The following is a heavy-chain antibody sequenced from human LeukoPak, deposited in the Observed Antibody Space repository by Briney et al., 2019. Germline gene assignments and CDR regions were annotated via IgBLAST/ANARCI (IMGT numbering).Heavy chain of an antibody. J-gene: IGHJ4*02. CDR3: ARESLGPPYYFDY. CDR1: GGSISTGTDY. V-gene: IGHV4-61*02. D-gene: IGHD1-26*01. Sequence: SETLSLTCTVSGGSISTGTDYWSWIRQPAGTGLEWIGRIHTGGSTNYNPSLKSRVTISVDTSKNQFSLKLSSVTAADTAVYYCARESLGPPYYFDYWGQGTLVTVSS. CDR2: IHTGGST.